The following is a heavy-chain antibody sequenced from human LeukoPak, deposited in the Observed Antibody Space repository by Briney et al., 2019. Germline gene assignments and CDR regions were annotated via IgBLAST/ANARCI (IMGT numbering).Heavy chain of an antibody. CDR2: MSPNSGDT. CDR1: GYTFTSYD. V-gene: IGHV1-8*02. CDR3: ARRIVGANNWFDP. J-gene: IGHJ5*02. Sequence: ASVKVSCKASGYTFTSYDFNWVRQATGQRPEWMGWMSPNSGDTGYAQKFQDRVTMTRNTSISTAYMELSSLRSDDTAVYYCARRIVGANNWFDPWGQGTLVTVSS. D-gene: IGHD1-26*01.